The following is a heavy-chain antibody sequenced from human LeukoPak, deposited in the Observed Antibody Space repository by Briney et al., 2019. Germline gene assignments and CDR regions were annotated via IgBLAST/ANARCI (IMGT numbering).Heavy chain of an antibody. CDR3: ARGGESRTDIVVVPAAIYNWFDP. CDR2: MNPNSGNT. D-gene: IGHD2-2*01. Sequence: ASVKVSCKASGYTFTSYGISWVRQATGQGLEWMGWMNPNSGNTGYAQKFQGRVTITRNTSISTAYMELSSLRSEDTAVYYCARGGESRTDIVVVPAAIYNWFDPWGQGTLVTVSS. CDR1: GYTFTSYG. J-gene: IGHJ5*02. V-gene: IGHV1-8*03.